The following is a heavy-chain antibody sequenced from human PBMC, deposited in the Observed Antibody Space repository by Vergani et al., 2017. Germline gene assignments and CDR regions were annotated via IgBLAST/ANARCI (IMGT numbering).Heavy chain of an antibody. D-gene: IGHD6-19*01. CDR3: ARCEYSSGWYSSYYYYGMDV. CDR2: INHSGST. CDR1: GGSFSGYY. J-gene: IGHJ6*02. V-gene: IGHV4-34*01. Sequence: QVQLQQWGAGLLKPSETLSLTCAVYGGSFSGYYWSWIRQPPGKGLEWIGEINHSGSTNYNPSLKSRVTISVDTSKNQFSLKLSSVTAADTAVYYCARCEYSSGWYSSYYYYGMDVWGQGP.